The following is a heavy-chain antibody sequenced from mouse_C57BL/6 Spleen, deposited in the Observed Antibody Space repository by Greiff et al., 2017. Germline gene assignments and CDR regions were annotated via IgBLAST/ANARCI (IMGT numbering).Heavy chain of an antibody. CDR1: GYTFTDYY. Sequence: VMLVESGAELVRPGASVKLSCKASGYTFTDYYINWVKQRPGQGLEWIARIYPGSGNTYYNEKFKGKATLTAEKSSSTAYMQLSSLTSEDSAVYFCARGSYYGSSPSYYFDYWGQGTTLTVSS. CDR3: ARGSYYGSSPSYYFDY. J-gene: IGHJ2*01. CDR2: IYPGSGNT. V-gene: IGHV1-76*01. D-gene: IGHD1-1*01.